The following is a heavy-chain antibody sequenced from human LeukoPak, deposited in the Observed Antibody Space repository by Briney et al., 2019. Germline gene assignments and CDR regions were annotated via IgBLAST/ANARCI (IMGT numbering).Heavy chain of an antibody. J-gene: IGHJ3*02. CDR1: GDSISSNSHY. CDR3: ARHARSGYNYGFVAFNI. CDR2: LYYSGST. V-gene: IGHV4-39*01. D-gene: IGHD5-18*01. Sequence: PSETLSLTCTVSGDSISSNSHYWGWIRQPPGKGLEWIGTLYYSGSTYYSPSLDSRVTISVDTSKNQLSLRLTSLTAADTAVYYCARHARSGYNYGFVAFNIWGQGTMVTVSS.